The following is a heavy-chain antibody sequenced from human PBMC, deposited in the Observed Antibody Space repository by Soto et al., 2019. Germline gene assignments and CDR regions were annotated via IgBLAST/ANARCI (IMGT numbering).Heavy chain of an antibody. D-gene: IGHD2-2*01. CDR1: GFTFINYV. V-gene: IGHV3-23*01. Sequence: EVQLLESGGGLVQPGGSLRLSCAASGFTFINYVMSWVRQAPGKGLEWVSGISGTSGSTYYADSVKGRFTISRDNSKNTLYLHMNSRIAEFTPVYYCAKDSHCSASSCYSAFDMWGQGTTVTVSS. CDR3: AKDSHCSASSCYSAFDM. CDR2: ISGTSGST. J-gene: IGHJ3*02.